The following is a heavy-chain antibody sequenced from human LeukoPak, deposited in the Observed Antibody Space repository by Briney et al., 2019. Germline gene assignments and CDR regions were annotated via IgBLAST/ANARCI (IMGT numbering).Heavy chain of an antibody. D-gene: IGHD2-15*01. CDR3: ARDSRYCSGGNCHLRFDY. J-gene: IGHJ4*02. Sequence: PSETLSLTCTVSGGSISSGSYYWGWIRQPPGKGLEWIGSVDYSGGTYYHPSLKTRVTMSVDTSKNQFSLRLRSISAADTAMYYCARDSRYCSGGNCHLRFDYWGQGILVTVSS. CDR1: GGSISSGSYY. V-gene: IGHV4-39*07. CDR2: VDYSGGT.